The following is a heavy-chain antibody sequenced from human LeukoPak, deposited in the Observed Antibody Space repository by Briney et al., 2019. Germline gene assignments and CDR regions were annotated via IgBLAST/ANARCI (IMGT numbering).Heavy chain of an antibody. Sequence: GASVKVSCKASGGTFSSYAISWVRQAPGQGLKWMGGIIPIFGTANYAQKFQGRVTITADESTSTAYMELSSLRSEDTAVYYCASLPQTYDFWSGYYTGPLRYWGQGTLVTVSS. CDR2: IIPIFGTA. CDR1: GGTFSSYA. V-gene: IGHV1-69*13. J-gene: IGHJ4*02. D-gene: IGHD3-3*01. CDR3: ASLPQTYDFWSGYYTGPLRY.